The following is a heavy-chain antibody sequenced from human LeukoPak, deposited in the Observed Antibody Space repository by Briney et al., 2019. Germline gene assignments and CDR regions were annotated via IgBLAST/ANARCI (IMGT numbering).Heavy chain of an antibody. D-gene: IGHD3-16*01. CDR3: AKVSLGDDY. J-gene: IGHJ4*02. Sequence: PGGSLRLSCAASGFTFSSYAMSWVRQAPGRGLEWASAISGTGGSTYYADSVKGRFTISRDNSKNTLYLQMNSLRAEDTAVYYCAKVSLGDDYWGQGTLVTVSS. CDR1: GFTFSSYA. V-gene: IGHV3-23*01. CDR2: ISGTGGST.